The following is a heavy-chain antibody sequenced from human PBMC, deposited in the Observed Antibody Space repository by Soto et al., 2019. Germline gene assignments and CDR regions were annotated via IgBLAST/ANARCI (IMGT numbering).Heavy chain of an antibody. J-gene: IGHJ4*02. CDR3: ARDARGSGVRLDY. V-gene: IGHV4-31*03. CDR2: AYYSGAT. CDR1: GDSISSGGYY. D-gene: IGHD3-10*01. Sequence: QVQLQESGPGLVKPSQTLSLTCTVSGDSISSGGYYWSWIRQRPGQGLEWVGGAYYSGATYYNPSLKMRVSISVDMSKNHFSLNLSPVTAADTAIYYCARDARGSGVRLDYWGQGTLVTVSS.